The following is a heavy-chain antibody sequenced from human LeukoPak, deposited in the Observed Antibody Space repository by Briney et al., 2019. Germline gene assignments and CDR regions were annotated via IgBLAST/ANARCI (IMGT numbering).Heavy chain of an antibody. D-gene: IGHD2-2*01. Sequence: ASVKVSCKASGYTFTSYAMHWVRQAPGQRLEWMGWINAGNGNTKYSQKFQGRVTITRDTSASTAYMELSSLRSEDTAVYYCARLGYCSSTSCYAGIPGGMDVWGQGTTVTVSS. CDR2: INAGNGNT. CDR3: ARLGYCSSTSCYAGIPGGMDV. CDR1: GYTFTSYA. J-gene: IGHJ6*02. V-gene: IGHV1-3*01.